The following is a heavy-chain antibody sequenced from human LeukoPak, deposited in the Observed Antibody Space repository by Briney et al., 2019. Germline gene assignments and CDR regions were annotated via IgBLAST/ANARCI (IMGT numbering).Heavy chain of an antibody. V-gene: IGHV3-23*01. CDR2: ISGTGGST. D-gene: IGHD3-16*02. Sequence: GGSLRLSCAASGFTFSNYAMSWVRQAPGKGLEWVSAISGTGGSTYYADSVKGRFTISRDNSKNTLYLQMNSLRAEDTAVYYCAKGTLTFGVVIASFDYWGQGTLVTVSS. J-gene: IGHJ4*02. CDR1: GFTFSNYA. CDR3: AKGTLTFGVVIASFDY.